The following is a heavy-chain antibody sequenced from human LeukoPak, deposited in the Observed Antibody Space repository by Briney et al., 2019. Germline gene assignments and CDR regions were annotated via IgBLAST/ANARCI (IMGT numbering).Heavy chain of an antibody. CDR1: GFTFSSYA. J-gene: IGHJ1*01. V-gene: IGHV3-64D*09. CDR2: ITSKGGST. Sequence: GGSLKLSCSASGFTFSSYAMHWVRQAPGKGLEYVSAITSKGGSTYYADSVKGRFTISRDNSKNTLYLQMSSLRAEDTAVYYCAVLSSGCRFQHWGQGTLLTVSS. D-gene: IGHD6-19*01. CDR3: AVLSSGCRFQH.